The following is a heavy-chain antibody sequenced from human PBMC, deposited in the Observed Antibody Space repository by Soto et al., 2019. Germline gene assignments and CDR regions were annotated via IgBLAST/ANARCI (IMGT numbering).Heavy chain of an antibody. V-gene: IGHV3-74*01. CDR1: GFTFSSFW. Sequence: EVQLVESGGGLVQPGGSLRLSCAASGFTFSSFWMHWVRQAPGEGLVWVSRINSDGSNTNYADSVKGRFTISRDNAKNTLYLQMSRLRAEDTAVYYCARGGVPAAMSYWGQGTLVTVSS. J-gene: IGHJ4*02. D-gene: IGHD2-2*01. CDR2: INSDGSNT. CDR3: ARGGVPAAMSY.